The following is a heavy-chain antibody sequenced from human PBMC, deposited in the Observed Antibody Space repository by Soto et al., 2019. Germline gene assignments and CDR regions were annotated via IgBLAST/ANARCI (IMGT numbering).Heavy chain of an antibody. Sequence: RGESLKISCKGSGYSFTSYWIGWVRQMPGKGLEWMGIIYPGDSDTRYSPSFQGQVTISADKSISTAYLQWSSLKASDTAMYYCARQKFRGVSSPLCGSYYYYGMDVWGQGTTVTVSS. J-gene: IGHJ6*02. CDR3: ARQKFRGVSSPLCGSYYYYGMDV. V-gene: IGHV5-51*01. CDR2: IYPGDSDT. D-gene: IGHD3-10*01. CDR1: GYSFTSYW.